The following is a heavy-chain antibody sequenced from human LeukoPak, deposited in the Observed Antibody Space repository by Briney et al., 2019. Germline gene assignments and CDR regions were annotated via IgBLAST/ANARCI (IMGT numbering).Heavy chain of an antibody. V-gene: IGHV4-39*01. CDR3: ARQNSGRREYYFDY. Sequence: SETLSLTCTVSGGSISSSSYYWGWIRQPPGKGLEWIGSIYYSGSTYYNPSLKSRVTISVDTSKNQFPLKLSSVTAADTAVYYCARQNSGRREYYFDYWGQGTLVTVSS. J-gene: IGHJ4*02. D-gene: IGHD5-12*01. CDR2: IYYSGST. CDR1: GGSISSSSYY.